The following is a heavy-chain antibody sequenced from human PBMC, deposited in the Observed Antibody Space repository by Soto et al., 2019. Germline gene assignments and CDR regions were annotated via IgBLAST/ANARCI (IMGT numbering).Heavy chain of an antibody. CDR1: GFTLSSYS. CDR2: ISSDSNTI. D-gene: IGHD2-15*01. J-gene: IGHJ4*02. V-gene: IGHV3-48*02. CDR3: ARGYLDNSFDQ. Sequence: EVQLVESGGGLVKPGGSLRLSCAASGFTLSSYSMDWVRQAPGKGLEWVSYISSDSNTIYYADSVKGRFTISRDNAKNSLSLQMNSLRDEDTAVYYCARGYLDNSFDQWGQGTLVTVSS.